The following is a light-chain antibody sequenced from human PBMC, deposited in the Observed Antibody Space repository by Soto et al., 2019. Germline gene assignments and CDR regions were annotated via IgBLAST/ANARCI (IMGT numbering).Light chain of an antibody. CDR3: QQSFT. CDR2: GAS. V-gene: IGKV3-15*01. J-gene: IGKJ3*01. CDR1: QSVSSN. Sequence: EIVMTQSPATLSVSPGERATLSCRASQSVSSNLAWYQQKPGQAPRLLIYGASTRATGIPARFSGSGSGTEFTLTISSLQSEDFAVYYCQQSFTFGPGPKVDIK.